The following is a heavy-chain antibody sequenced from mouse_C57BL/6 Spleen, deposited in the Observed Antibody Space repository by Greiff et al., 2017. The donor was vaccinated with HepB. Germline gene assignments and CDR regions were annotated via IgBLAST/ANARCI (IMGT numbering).Heavy chain of an antibody. CDR2: ILPGSGST. D-gene: IGHD2-4*01. V-gene: IGHV1-9*01. Sequence: QVQLKESGAELMKPGASVKPSCKATGYTFTGYWIEWVKQRPGHGLEWIGEILPGSGSTNYNEKFKGKATFTADTSSNTAYMQLSSLTTEDSAIYYCARGIYYDYDGLAYWGQGTLVTVSA. J-gene: IGHJ3*01. CDR1: GYTFTGYW. CDR3: ARGIYYDYDGLAY.